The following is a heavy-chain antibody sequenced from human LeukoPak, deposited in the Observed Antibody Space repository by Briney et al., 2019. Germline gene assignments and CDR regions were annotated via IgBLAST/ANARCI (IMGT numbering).Heavy chain of an antibody. CDR1: GFTFSRYE. V-gene: IGHV3-48*03. Sequence: SLSLSCAASGFTFSRYEMNWVRQAPGKGLEWISYISGSGNTIYYADSVKGRFTISRDNAKNSLYLQMNSLRAEDTAVYHCARGYDSKSTNFDSWGQGTLVTVSS. CDR2: ISGSGNTI. J-gene: IGHJ4*02. CDR3: ARGYDSKSTNFDS. D-gene: IGHD5-12*01.